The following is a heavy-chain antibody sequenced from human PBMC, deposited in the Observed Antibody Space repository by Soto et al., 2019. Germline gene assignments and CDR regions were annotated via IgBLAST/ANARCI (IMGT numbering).Heavy chain of an antibody. Sequence: PSETLSLTCTASGGSISRNRYYWGWIRQSPGKGLEWIGSIGYTGTIYYNPSLQSRVTMPVDTSENQISLRLSSMTAADTAVYYCASHVHDQGYEYYFDSWSQGTLVTVSS. CDR3: ASHVHDQGYEYYFDS. CDR1: GGSISRNRYY. V-gene: IGHV4-39*01. J-gene: IGHJ4*02. CDR2: IGYTGTI. D-gene: IGHD3-3*01.